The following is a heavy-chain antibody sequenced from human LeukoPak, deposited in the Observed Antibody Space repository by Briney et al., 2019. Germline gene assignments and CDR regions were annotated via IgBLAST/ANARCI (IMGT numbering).Heavy chain of an antibody. J-gene: IGHJ4*02. D-gene: IGHD3-10*01. CDR2: IKSDGGTT. CDR1: GFTFSDYW. V-gene: IGHV3-74*01. CDR3: ARGIARGSGSTQGY. Sequence: GGSLRLSCAASGFTFSDYWMHWVRQAPGKGLVWVSRIKSDGGTTNYADSVKGRFTISRDNAKNTLYLQLDSLRAEDTAIYYCARGIARGSGSTQGYWGQGTLVTVSS.